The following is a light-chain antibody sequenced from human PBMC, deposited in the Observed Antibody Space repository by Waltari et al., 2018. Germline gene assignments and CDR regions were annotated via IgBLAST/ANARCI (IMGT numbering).Light chain of an antibody. CDR3: MQALQAPYT. Sequence: DIVMTQSPLSLPVTPGEPASISCRSSQSLAFSDGNNSLDWYQQRPGQSPQLLVNEVSTRASGVQDRFSGSGSGTDFTLKISRVEAEDVGVYYCMQALQAPYTFGQGTKLEIK. V-gene: IGKV2-28*01. CDR1: QSLAFSDGNNS. CDR2: EVS. J-gene: IGKJ2*01.